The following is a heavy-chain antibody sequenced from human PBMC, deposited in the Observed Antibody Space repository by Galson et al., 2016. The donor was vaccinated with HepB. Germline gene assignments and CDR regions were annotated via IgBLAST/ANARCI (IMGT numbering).Heavy chain of an antibody. CDR2: IKQDGSEK. Sequence: SLRLSCAASGFTFSSFWMSWVHQAPGKGLEWVANIKQDGSEKSYVDSVKGRFTISRDNAKNSLFLQMNSLRADDTAVYYCARAIAASYWGQGALVTVSS. D-gene: IGHD2-15*01. CDR1: GFTFSSFW. J-gene: IGHJ4*02. V-gene: IGHV3-7*05. CDR3: ARAIAASY.